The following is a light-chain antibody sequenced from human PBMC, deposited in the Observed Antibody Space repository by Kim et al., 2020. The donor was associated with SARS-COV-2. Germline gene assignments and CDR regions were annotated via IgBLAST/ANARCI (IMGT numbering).Light chain of an antibody. J-gene: IGKJ2*01. CDR3: QQSYRTPYT. CDR1: QSISNY. V-gene: IGKV1-39*01. Sequence: DIQMTQSPSSLSASVGDRVTITCRASQSISNYLNWYQQKPEKAPKLLIYAASSLQSGVPSRFSGSGSGTEFTLTISSLQREDFATYYCQQSYRTPYTSGQGTKLEI. CDR2: AAS.